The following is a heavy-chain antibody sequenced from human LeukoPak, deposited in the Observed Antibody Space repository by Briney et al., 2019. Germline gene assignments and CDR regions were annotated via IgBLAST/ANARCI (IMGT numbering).Heavy chain of an antibody. Sequence: ASVKVSCKASGYTFTSYGISRVRQAPGQGLEWMGWISAYNGNTNYAQKLQGRVTMTTDTSTSTAYMELRSLRSDDTAAYYCARDHIVVVPAAPGYWGQGTLVTVSS. CDR3: ARDHIVVVPAAPGY. D-gene: IGHD2-2*01. V-gene: IGHV1-18*01. J-gene: IGHJ4*02. CDR2: ISAYNGNT. CDR1: GYTFTSYG.